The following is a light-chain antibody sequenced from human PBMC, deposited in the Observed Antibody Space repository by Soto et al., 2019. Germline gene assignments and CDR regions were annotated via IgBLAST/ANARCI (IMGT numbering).Light chain of an antibody. J-gene: IGKJ3*01. CDR2: DAS. V-gene: IGKV3-11*01. CDR3: QQRSNWPGT. CDR1: QSVGTY. Sequence: EIVLTQSPATLSLSPGERAILSCRASQSVGTYLAWYQQKPGQAPRLLIYDASNRATGIPARFGGSGSGTDFTLTINSLEPEDFAVYCCQQRSNWPGTFGPGTKVDIK.